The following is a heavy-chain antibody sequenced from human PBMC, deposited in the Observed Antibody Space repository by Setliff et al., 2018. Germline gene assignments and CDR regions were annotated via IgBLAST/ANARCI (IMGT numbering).Heavy chain of an antibody. Sequence: GSLKISCKGSGYSFTTHWIGWVRQMPGKGLEWMGIIYPGDSDTRYSPSFQGQVTISADKSISTAYLQLSSLKASDTAIYYCARRAVTAEYFQHWGHGTLVTVSS. D-gene: IGHD4-17*01. V-gene: IGHV5-51*01. CDR1: GYSFTTHW. CDR3: ARRAVTAEYFQH. CDR2: IYPGDSDT. J-gene: IGHJ1*01.